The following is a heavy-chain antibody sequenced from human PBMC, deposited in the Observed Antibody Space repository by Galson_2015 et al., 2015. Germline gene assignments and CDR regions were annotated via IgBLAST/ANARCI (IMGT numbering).Heavy chain of an antibody. J-gene: IGHJ4*02. Sequence: SCAASGLNFRGAWMSWVRQAPGQGLEWVGRMRSIVSGGTTDYAAPVKGRFSISRDDSTNTLYLQLNSLTTEDTAVYYCTTDPGDYADSWGQGALVIVSS. V-gene: IGHV3-15*01. D-gene: IGHD4-17*01. CDR3: TTDPGDYADS. CDR1: GLNFRGAW. CDR2: MRSIVSGGTT.